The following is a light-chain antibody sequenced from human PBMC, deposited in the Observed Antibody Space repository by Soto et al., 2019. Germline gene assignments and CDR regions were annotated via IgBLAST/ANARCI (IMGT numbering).Light chain of an antibody. CDR3: QQYYSTPRT. CDR2: WAS. V-gene: IGKV4-1*01. J-gene: IGKJ2*01. CDR1: QSVIHTSNNKSY. Sequence: IVMSQSPDSLAVSLGERATIHCKSSQSVIHTSNNKSYLAWYQQKAGQPPELLLYWASARDSGVPDRFSGSGSGTDFTLTISSLQAEDVAVYYCQQYYSTPRTFGQGTKVDIK.